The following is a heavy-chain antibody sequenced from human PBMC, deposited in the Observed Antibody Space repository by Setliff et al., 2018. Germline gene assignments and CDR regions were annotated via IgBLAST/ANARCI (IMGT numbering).Heavy chain of an antibody. J-gene: IGHJ4*02. Sequence: PGESLKISCKGSGYNFINYWIGWVRQMPGKGLEWMGIVFSGDSDTRYSPSLQGQVTFSADRSISTAHLQWDSLKASDTAMYYCARGYDSGGWNYWGQGTLVTVSS. CDR2: VFSGDSDT. V-gene: IGHV5-51*03. CDR1: GYNFINYW. CDR3: ARGYDSGGWNY. D-gene: IGHD3-22*01.